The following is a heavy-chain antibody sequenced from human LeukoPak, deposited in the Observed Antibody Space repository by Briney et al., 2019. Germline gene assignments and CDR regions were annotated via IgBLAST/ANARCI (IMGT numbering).Heavy chain of an antibody. CDR3: ARVKPLCSSTSCYPHAFDI. J-gene: IGHJ3*02. CDR2: IYYSGST. V-gene: IGHV4-59*01. CDR1: GGSISSYY. D-gene: IGHD2-2*01. Sequence: SETLSLTCTVSGGSISSYYWSWIRQPPGKGLEWIGYIYYSGSTNYNPSLKSRVTISVDTSKNQFSLKLSSVTVADTAVYYCARVKPLCSSTSCYPHAFDIRGQGTMVTVSS.